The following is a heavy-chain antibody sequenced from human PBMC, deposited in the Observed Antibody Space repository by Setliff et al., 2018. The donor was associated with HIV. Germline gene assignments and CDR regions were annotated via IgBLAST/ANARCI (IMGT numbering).Heavy chain of an antibody. CDR3: ARDMGWKRGNKWFDL. Sequence: ASVKVSCKASGYTFINYHITWVRQAPGQGLEWVGSISASSVNTNYTQGRFTISRDNAKNTLYLQMSGLRADDAAVYHCARDMGWKRGNKWFDLWGQGTLVTVSS. D-gene: IGHD1-1*01. V-gene: IGHV1-18*01. CDR1: GYTFINYH. J-gene: IGHJ5*02. CDR2: ISASSVNT.